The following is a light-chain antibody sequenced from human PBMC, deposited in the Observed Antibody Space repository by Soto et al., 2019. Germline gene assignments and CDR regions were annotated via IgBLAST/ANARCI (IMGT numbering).Light chain of an antibody. CDR1: SSDVGGYNY. Sequence: QSVLTQPASVSGSHGQSITISCTGTSSDVGGYNYVSWYQQHPGKAPKLMIYDVSNRPSGVSNRFSGSKSANTASLTISGLQAEDEADYYCSSYTGSSTYVVFGGGTQLTVL. V-gene: IGLV2-14*01. CDR3: SSYTGSSTYVV. J-gene: IGLJ2*01. CDR2: DVS.